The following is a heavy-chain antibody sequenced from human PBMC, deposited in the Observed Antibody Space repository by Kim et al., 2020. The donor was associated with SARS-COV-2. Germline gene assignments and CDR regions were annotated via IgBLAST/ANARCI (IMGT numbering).Heavy chain of an antibody. CDR2: INHSGST. CDR3: ARAESQYYYDSSGYYYAGSRRWALDY. Sequence: SETLSLTCAVYGGSFSGYYWSWIRQPPGKGLEWIGEINHSGSTNYNPSLKSRVTISVDTSKNQFSLKLSSVTAADTAVYYCARAESQYYYDSSGYYYAGSRRWALDYWGQGTLVTVSS. D-gene: IGHD3-22*01. CDR1: GGSFSGYY. J-gene: IGHJ4*02. V-gene: IGHV4-34*01.